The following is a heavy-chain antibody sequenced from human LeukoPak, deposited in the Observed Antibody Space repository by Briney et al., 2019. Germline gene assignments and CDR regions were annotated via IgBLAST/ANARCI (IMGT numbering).Heavy chain of an antibody. CDR3: ARVDNDGWYFDY. V-gene: IGHV4-39*07. CDR1: GGSISSSSYY. D-gene: IGHD2-15*01. CDR2: IYYSGST. J-gene: IGHJ4*02. Sequence: SETLSLTCTVSGGSISSSSYYWGWIRQPPGKGLEWIGSIYYSGSTYYNPSLKSRVTISVDTSKNQFSLKLSSVTAADTAVYYCARVDNDGWYFDYWGQGTLVTVSS.